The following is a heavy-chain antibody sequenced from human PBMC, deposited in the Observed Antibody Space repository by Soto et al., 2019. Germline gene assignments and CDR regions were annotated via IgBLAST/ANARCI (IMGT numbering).Heavy chain of an antibody. D-gene: IGHD4-17*01. V-gene: IGHV1-46*03. Sequence: ASVKVSCKASGYTFTSYYMHWVRQAPGQGLEWMGIINPSGGSTSYAQKFQGRVTMTRDTSTSTVYMELSSLRSEDTAVYYCAREAVGKTTVTSRYYFDYWGQGTLVTVSS. CDR3: AREAVGKTTVTSRYYFDY. CDR2: INPSGGST. J-gene: IGHJ4*02. CDR1: GYTFTSYY.